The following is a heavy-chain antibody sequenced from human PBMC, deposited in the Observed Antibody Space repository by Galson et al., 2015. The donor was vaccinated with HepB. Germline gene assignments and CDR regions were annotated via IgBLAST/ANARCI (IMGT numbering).Heavy chain of an antibody. CDR3: ARDRLPGTTVGEV. Sequence: SLRLSCAGSGFKFSSFGMNWVRQAPGKGLEWVSSIGSSGTVLLYADSVKGRFTVSRDNAKNLLFLQMNSLRVEDTAVYYCARDRLPGTTVGEVRGQGTLATVSS. CDR2: IGSSGTVL. CDR1: GFKFSSFG. J-gene: IGHJ4*02. D-gene: IGHD4-23*01. V-gene: IGHV3-21*06.